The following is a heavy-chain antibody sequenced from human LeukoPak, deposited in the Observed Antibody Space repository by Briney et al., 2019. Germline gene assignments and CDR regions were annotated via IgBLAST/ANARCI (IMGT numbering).Heavy chain of an antibody. J-gene: IGHJ3*02. Sequence: ASVKVSCKASGYTFTGYYMHWVRQAPGQGLEWMGWINPNSGGTNYAQKFQGRVTMTRDTSISTAYMELSRLRSDDTAVYYCARVRIAAATTAFDIWGQGTMVTVSS. CDR3: ARVRIAAATTAFDI. V-gene: IGHV1-2*02. CDR2: INPNSGGT. CDR1: GYTFTGYY. D-gene: IGHD6-13*01.